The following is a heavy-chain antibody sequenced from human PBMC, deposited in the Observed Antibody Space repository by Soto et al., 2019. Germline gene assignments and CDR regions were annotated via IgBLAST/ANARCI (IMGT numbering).Heavy chain of an antibody. J-gene: IGHJ6*02. CDR1: EFTFSSHA. D-gene: IGHD6-13*01. CDR2: ITYDGGNK. CDR3: AIDIAAVGPFYYSGMDV. V-gene: IGHV3-30-3*01. Sequence: QVQLVESGGGVVQPGRSLRLSCAASEFTFSSHAMHWVRQAPGKGLEWLAVITYDGGNKYYADSVKGRFTISRDNSKNTLYLHIHSLRAEDTAVFYCAIDIAAVGPFYYSGMDVWGQGTTVTVSS.